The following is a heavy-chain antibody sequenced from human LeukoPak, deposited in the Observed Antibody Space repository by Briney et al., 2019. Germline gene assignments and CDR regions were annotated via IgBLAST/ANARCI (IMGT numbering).Heavy chain of an antibody. D-gene: IGHD1-26*01. V-gene: IGHV4-59*11. Sequence: SETLSLTCTVSGGSISSHYWSWIRQPPGKGLGWIGYRRYSGSTNYNPSLKSRVTISVDTSKNQFSLKLSSVTAADTAVYYCARERPPYSGSYNYIDVWGKGTTVTVSS. CDR1: GGSISSHY. CDR2: RRYSGST. J-gene: IGHJ6*03. CDR3: ARERPPYSGSYNYIDV.